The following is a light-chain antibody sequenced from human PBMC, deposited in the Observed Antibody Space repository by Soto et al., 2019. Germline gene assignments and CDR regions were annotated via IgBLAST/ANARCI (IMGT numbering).Light chain of an antibody. V-gene: IGKV3-15*01. CDR1: QSVSSN. Sequence: EIVMTQSPTTLSVSPGERATLSCRASQSVSSNLAGYQQKPGQAPRLLIYGASTRATGIPARFSGSGSGTEFTLTISRLQSEDFAVYYCQQYNNWRRTFGQGTKVDIK. CDR3: QQYNNWRRT. CDR2: GAS. J-gene: IGKJ1*01.